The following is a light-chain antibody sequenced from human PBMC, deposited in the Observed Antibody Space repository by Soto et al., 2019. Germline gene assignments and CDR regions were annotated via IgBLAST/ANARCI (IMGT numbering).Light chain of an antibody. CDR3: QQSYNSPVT. CDR1: QSIGRR. V-gene: IGKV1-39*01. CDR2: GAS. J-gene: IGKJ5*01. Sequence: SHMTHSPSSLSASVGDRITITCRASQSIGRRLNWYQQKPGQAPKFLIYGASTLQSGVPSRFSGSGSGTDFTLTVNSLQPDDFATYYCQQSYNSPVTFGQGTRLEIK.